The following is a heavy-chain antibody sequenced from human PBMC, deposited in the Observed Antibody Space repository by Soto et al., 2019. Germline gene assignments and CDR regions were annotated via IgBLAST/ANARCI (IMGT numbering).Heavy chain of an antibody. CDR1: GYSFTSYW. D-gene: IGHD6-13*01. CDR2: IYPGDSDT. J-gene: IGHJ6*02. Sequence: EVQLVQSGAEVKKPGESLKISCKGSGYSFTSYWIGWLRQMPGKGLEWMGIIYPGDSDTRYSPSFQGQVTISADKSISTAYLQWSSLKASDTAMYYCARLTSCSSWDRRRCYYYGMDVWCQGTTVTVSS. CDR3: ARLTSCSSWDRRRCYYYGMDV. V-gene: IGHV5-51*01.